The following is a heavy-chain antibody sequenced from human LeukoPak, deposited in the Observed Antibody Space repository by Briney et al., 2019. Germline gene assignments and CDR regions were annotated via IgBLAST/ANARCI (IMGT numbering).Heavy chain of an antibody. J-gene: IGHJ3*02. Sequence: ASVKVSCKASEYIFTTYYMHWVRQAPGQGLEWMGWMHPNSGATNYAQKIQGRVTMTRDTSISTAYMELSSLTSDDTAVYYCARDPSSSWYLLGAFDIWGQGTMVTVSS. CDR3: ARDPSSSWYLLGAFDI. CDR1: EYIFTTYY. CDR2: MHPNSGAT. D-gene: IGHD6-13*01. V-gene: IGHV1-2*02.